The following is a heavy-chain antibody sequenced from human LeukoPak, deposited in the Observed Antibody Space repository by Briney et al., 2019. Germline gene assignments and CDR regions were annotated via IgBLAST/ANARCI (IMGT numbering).Heavy chain of an antibody. V-gene: IGHV1-8*01. J-gene: IGHJ3*02. Sequence: ASVKVSCKASGYTFTSYDINWVRQATGQGLEWMGWMNPISGYTGFAQKFQGRVTMTGNTAISTAYMELSSLRSGDAAVYYCARGNRLYTSSWSALAFDIWGQGTMVTVSS. CDR1: GYTFTSYD. CDR2: MNPISGYT. D-gene: IGHD6-13*01. CDR3: ARGNRLYTSSWSALAFDI.